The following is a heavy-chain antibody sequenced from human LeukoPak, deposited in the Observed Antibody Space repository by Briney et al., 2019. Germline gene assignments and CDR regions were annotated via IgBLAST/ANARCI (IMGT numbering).Heavy chain of an antibody. CDR3: ATLGLGYCSSTSCSESRYYYYMDV. CDR1: GYTLTELS. Sequence: ASVKVSCKVSGYTLTELSMHWVRQAPGKGLEWMGGFDPEDGETIYAQKFQGRVTMTEDTSTDTAYMELSSLRSEDTAVYYCATLGLGYCSSTSCSESRYYYYMDVWGKGTTVTVSS. V-gene: IGHV1-24*01. J-gene: IGHJ6*03. CDR2: FDPEDGET. D-gene: IGHD2-2*01.